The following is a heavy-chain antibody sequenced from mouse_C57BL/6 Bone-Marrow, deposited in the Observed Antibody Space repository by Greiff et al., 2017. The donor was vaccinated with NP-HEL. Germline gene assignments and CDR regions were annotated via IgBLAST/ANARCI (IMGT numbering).Heavy chain of an antibody. CDR3: ARSRGKDYFDY. CDR2: LSPGDGDT. Sequence: VQLQQSGPELVKPGASVKISCKASGYAFSSSWMNWVKQRPGKGLEWIGRLSPGDGDTNYNGKFKGKATLTADKYSSTAYMLLSSLTSEDSAVYFCARSRGKDYFDYWGQGTTLTVSS. J-gene: IGHJ2*01. V-gene: IGHV1-82*01. CDR1: GYAFSSSW. D-gene: IGHD2-1*01.